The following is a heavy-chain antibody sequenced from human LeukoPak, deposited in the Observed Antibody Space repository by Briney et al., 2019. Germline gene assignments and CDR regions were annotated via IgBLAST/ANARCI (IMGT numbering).Heavy chain of an antibody. CDR2: ISSSSNTI. V-gene: IGHV3-48*01. CDR3: ARDSYSKNDY. D-gene: IGHD4-11*01. Sequence: GGSLRLSCAASGFTFSTYSMTWVRQAPGKGLEWVPYISSSSNTIYYGDSVKGRFTISRDNAKNSLYLQMNSLRAEDTAVYFCARDSYSKNDYWGQGTLVTVSS. J-gene: IGHJ4*02. CDR1: GFTFSTYS.